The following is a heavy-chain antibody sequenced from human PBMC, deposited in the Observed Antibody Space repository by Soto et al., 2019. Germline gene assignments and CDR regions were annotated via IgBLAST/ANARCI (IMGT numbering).Heavy chain of an antibody. CDR2: IKSKTDGGTT. J-gene: IGHJ4*02. CDR3: NVMVRGEPNDY. CDR1: GFTFSNAW. V-gene: IGHV3-15*01. D-gene: IGHD3-10*01. Sequence: GGSLRLSCAASGFTFSNAWMSWVRQAPGKGLEWVGRIKSKTDGGTTDYAAPVKGRFTISRDDSKNTLYLQMNSLKTEDTAVYYCNVMVRGEPNDYWGQGTLVTVSS.